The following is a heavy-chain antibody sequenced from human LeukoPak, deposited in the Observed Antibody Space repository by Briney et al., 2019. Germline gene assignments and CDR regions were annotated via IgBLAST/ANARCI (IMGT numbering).Heavy chain of an antibody. CDR2: VYHTGHS. Sequence: SETLSLTCAVYGGSFSGYYWSWIRQPPGKGLEWIAYVYHTGHSNYNPSLKSRVIISLDTSKNQISLRVTSVTAAHTAVYYCARHPFSEPFAYWGQGALVTVS. J-gene: IGHJ4*02. CDR3: ARHPFSEPFAY. CDR1: GGSFSGYY. V-gene: IGHV4-59*08. D-gene: IGHD6-19*01.